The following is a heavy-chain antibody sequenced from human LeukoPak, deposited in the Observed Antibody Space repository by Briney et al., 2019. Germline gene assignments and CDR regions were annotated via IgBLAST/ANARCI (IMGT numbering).Heavy chain of an antibody. CDR2: ISAYDGNT. D-gene: IGHD3-3*01. Sequence: ASVKVSCKASGYTFTSDGISWVRPAPGQGLGWMGWISAYDGNTNYAQELQGRVTMTTDTFTSTAYIELRSLRSDDTAVSYCARTAGTIFGVVTSGYWGQGTLVTVSS. J-gene: IGHJ4*02. CDR1: GYTFTSDG. CDR3: ARTAGTIFGVVTSGY. V-gene: IGHV1-18*01.